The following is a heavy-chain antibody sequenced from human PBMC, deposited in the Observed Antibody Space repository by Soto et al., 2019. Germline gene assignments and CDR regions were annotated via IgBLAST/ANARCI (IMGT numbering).Heavy chain of an antibody. D-gene: IGHD1-7*01. V-gene: IGHV3-30-3*01. CDR1: GFTVSYFG. CDR3: ARDWAWNYDY. Sequence: GGSLRLSCAASGFTVSYFGLHWVRQAPGKGLEWVAFISSDGGKAYYANTIKGRFTNSRDNTKNTMDLQMNSLKPEDTAVYYCARDWAWNYDYWGQGT. CDR2: ISSDGGKA. J-gene: IGHJ4*02.